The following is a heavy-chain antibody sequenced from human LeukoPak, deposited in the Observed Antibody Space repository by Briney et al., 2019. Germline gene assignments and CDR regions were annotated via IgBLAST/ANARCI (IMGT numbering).Heavy chain of an antibody. Sequence: GGSLRLSCAASGFTFSHSAMNWVRQAPGKGLEWVSAISGSGDSTHYADSVKGRFTISRDNSKNTVFLQMNSLTAEDTAVYYCAKNAGLGYCTSTSCPFDSWGQGTLVTVSS. CDR2: ISGSGDST. J-gene: IGHJ5*01. CDR1: GFTFSHSA. V-gene: IGHV3-23*01. D-gene: IGHD2-2*01. CDR3: AKNAGLGYCTSTSCPFDS.